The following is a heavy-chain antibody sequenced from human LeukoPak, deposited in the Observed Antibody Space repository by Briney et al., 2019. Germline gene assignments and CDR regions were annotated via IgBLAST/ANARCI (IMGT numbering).Heavy chain of an antibody. J-gene: IGHJ4*02. V-gene: IGHV1-3*01. D-gene: IGHD6-13*01. CDR3: ARVAEQQLEGPWYFDY. CDR1: GYTFTSYA. Sequence: ASEKVSCKASGYTFTSYAMHWVRQAPGQRLEWMGRINAGNGNTKYSQKFQGRVTITRDTSASTAYMELSSLRSEDTAVYYCARVAEQQLEGPWYFDYWGQGTLVTVSS. CDR2: INAGNGNT.